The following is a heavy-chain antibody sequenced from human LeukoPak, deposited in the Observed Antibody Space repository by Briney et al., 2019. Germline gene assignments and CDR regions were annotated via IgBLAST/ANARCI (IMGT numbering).Heavy chain of an antibody. CDR1: GDFITAYY. D-gene: IGHD7-27*01. V-gene: IGHV4-59*01. CDR2: VYYTGST. Sequence: SETLSLTCTVSGDFITAYYWSWIRQPPGKGLEWLGYVYYTGSTEYNPSLRSRVTISLEMSKHQFSLNLTSVTTADTAVYYCASNTGTVFDYWGQGALVTVSS. J-gene: IGHJ4*02. CDR3: ASNTGTVFDY.